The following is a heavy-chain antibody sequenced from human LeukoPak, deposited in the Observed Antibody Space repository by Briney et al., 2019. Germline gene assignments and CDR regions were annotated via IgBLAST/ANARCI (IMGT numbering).Heavy chain of an antibody. J-gene: IGHJ3*02. CDR2: IYYSGST. V-gene: IGHV4-39*07. Sequence: SETLSLTCTVCGGSISSSSYYWGWIRQPPGKGLEWIGSIYYSGSTYYNPSLKSRVTISVDTSKNQFSLKLSSVTAADTAVYYCARVSGGLWFGELLGAFDIWGQGTMVTVSS. D-gene: IGHD3-10*01. CDR3: ARVSGGLWFGELLGAFDI. CDR1: GGSISSSSYY.